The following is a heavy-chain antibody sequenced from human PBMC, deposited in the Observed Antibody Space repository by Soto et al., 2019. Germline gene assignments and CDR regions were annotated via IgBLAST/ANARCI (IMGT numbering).Heavy chain of an antibody. V-gene: IGHV3-66*01. Sequence: EVQLVESGGGLVQPGGSLRLSCAASGFPVSSNYMAWVRKAPGKGLEWVSVIFSGGNTYYADSVKGRFTISRDNSKNTLYLQMNSLRAEDTAVYYCARSQSYGDYSAFDYWGQGTLVTVSS. J-gene: IGHJ4*02. CDR3: ARSQSYGDYSAFDY. CDR1: GFPVSSNY. CDR2: IFSGGNT. D-gene: IGHD4-17*01.